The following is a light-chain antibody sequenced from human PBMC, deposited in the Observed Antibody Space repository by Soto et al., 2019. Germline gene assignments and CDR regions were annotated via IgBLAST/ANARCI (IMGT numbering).Light chain of an antibody. CDR2: GSS. V-gene: IGLV1-40*01. J-gene: IGLJ3*02. CDR1: SSNLGARYD. CDR3: QSYDKSLSGSV. Sequence: QSVLTQPPTVSGAPGQTVTISCTGSSSNLGARYDVHWYQQVPGKAPKLLIFGSSDRASGVPDRFSGSKSGTSASLPITGLQADDEATYFCQSYDKSLSGSVFGGGTKLTVL.